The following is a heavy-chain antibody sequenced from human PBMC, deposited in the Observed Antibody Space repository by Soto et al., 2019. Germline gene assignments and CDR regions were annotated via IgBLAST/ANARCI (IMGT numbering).Heavy chain of an antibody. Sequence: QVQLQESGPGLVKPSETLSLTCTVSGGSISSYYWSWIRQPPGKGLEWIGYIYYSGSTNYNPSLKSRVTISVDTSKNQFSLKLSSVTAADTAVYYCARGDLWFEEWDYWGQGSLVTVSS. D-gene: IGHD3-10*01. V-gene: IGHV4-59*01. CDR2: IYYSGST. J-gene: IGHJ4*02. CDR1: GGSISSYY. CDR3: ARGDLWFEEWDY.